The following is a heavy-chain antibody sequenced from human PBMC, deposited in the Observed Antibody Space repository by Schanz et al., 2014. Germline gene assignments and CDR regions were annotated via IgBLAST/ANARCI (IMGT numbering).Heavy chain of an antibody. D-gene: IGHD5-12*01. CDR1: GDTFRSYT. V-gene: IGHV1-69*02. CDR3: ARTGYDPSLTH. Sequence: QVQLVQSGAEVKKPGSSVKVSCKASGDTFRSYTINWERHAPGQGLEWMGRIIPITGITNYAQKFQGRVTFTADKSTSTAFVEVNSLRSEDTAVYYCARTGYDPSLTHWGQGTLVTVSS. CDR2: IIPITGIT. J-gene: IGHJ4*02.